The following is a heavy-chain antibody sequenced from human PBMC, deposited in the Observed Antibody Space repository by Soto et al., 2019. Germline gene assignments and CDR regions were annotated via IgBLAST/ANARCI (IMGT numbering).Heavy chain of an antibody. CDR2: ISYDGSNK. D-gene: IGHD4-17*01. Sequence: GGSLRLSCAASGFTFSSYAMHWVRQAPGKGLEWVAVISYDGSNKYYADSVKGRFTISRDNSKNTLYLQMNSLRAEDTAVYSCARADTTRPDYGDYFWFDPWGQGTLVTVSS. CDR3: ARADTTRPDYGDYFWFDP. J-gene: IGHJ5*02. V-gene: IGHV3-30-3*01. CDR1: GFTFSSYA.